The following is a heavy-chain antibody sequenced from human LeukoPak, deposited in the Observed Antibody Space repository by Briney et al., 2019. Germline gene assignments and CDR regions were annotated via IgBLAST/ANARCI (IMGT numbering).Heavy chain of an antibody. J-gene: IGHJ6*02. CDR3: AKEYQYSSPGHYCYYGMDV. D-gene: IGHD6-6*01. Sequence: GGSLRLSCAASGFTFSDYAMHWVRQAPGKGLEWVTLISYNGVNKYYADSVKGRFTISRDNSKNTLYLQMNSLRAEDTAVYYCAKEYQYSSPGHYCYYGMDVWGRGTTVTVSS. V-gene: IGHV3-30-3*01. CDR1: GFTFSDYA. CDR2: ISYNGVNK.